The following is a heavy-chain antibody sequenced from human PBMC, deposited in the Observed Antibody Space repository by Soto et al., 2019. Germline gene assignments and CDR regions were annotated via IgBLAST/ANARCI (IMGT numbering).Heavy chain of an antibody. CDR3: AKDSWAIFGVPAGEYYAMHV. J-gene: IGHJ6*02. CDR1: GFTFENYA. Sequence: EVQLLESGGAPEQSGGSLRLSCVASGFTFENYAMSWVRQAPGKGLEWVSAISGSGGTTYYSDSVKGRFTISRDNSKNTVYLQMNDLRVEDAAEYFCAKDSWAIFGVPAGEYYAMHVWGQGTTVTVSS. D-gene: IGHD3-3*01. CDR2: ISGSGGTT. V-gene: IGHV3-23*01.